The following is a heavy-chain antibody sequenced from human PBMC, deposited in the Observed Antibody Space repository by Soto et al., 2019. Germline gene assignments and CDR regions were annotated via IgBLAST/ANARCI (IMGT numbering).Heavy chain of an antibody. D-gene: IGHD3-9*01. CDR2: ISGSGGST. CDR3: AKDGAPALRYFDWLTMDYYYYYGMDV. CDR1: GFTFSSYA. J-gene: IGHJ6*02. Sequence: GGSLRLSCAASGFTFSSYAMSWVRQAPGKGLEWVSAISGSGGSTYYADSVKGRFTISRDNSKNTLYLQMNSLRAEDTAVYYCAKDGAPALRYFDWLTMDYYYYYGMDVWGQGTTVTVSS. V-gene: IGHV3-23*01.